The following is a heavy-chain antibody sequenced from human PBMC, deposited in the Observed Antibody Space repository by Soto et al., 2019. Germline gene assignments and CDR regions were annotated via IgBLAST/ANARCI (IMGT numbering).Heavy chain of an antibody. Sequence: EVQLLESGGGLVQPGGSLRLSCAASGFTFSYYTMSWVRQAPGKGLEWVSGISGSGDTIYYADSVKGRFTISRDNSKNTRNRRMNSLRADDTAVYYCAAPVPAATHYDCYDMDVWGQGTTVTVSS. CDR1: GFTFSYYT. CDR3: AAPVPAATHYDCYDMDV. V-gene: IGHV3-23*01. J-gene: IGHJ6*02. CDR2: ISGSGDTI. D-gene: IGHD2-2*01.